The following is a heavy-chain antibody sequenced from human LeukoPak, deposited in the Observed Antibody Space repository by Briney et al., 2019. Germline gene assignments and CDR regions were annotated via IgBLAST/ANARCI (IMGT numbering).Heavy chain of an antibody. V-gene: IGHV3-21*01. CDR1: GFTFSSYS. Sequence: GGSLRLSCAASGFTFSSYSMNWVRQAPGKGLAWVSSISSSSSYIYYADSVKGRFTISRDNAKNSLYLQMNSLRAEDTAVYYCARRRGVGNYYGMDVWGQGTTVTVSS. CDR2: ISSSSSYI. J-gene: IGHJ6*02. CDR3: ARRRGVGNYYGMDV. D-gene: IGHD3-10*01.